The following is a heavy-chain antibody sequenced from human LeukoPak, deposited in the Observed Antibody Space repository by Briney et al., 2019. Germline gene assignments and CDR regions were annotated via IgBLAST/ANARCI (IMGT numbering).Heavy chain of an antibody. Sequence: ASVKVSSKASGYTFISYYIHWVRQAPGQGLEWVGIINPRDDTTSYAQRFQGRVTVTRDTTTTTVYMELSSLRSEDTAVYYCTRVHDYRTSGEYFQHWGQGTLVTVSS. CDR2: INPRDDTT. D-gene: IGHD4-11*01. CDR3: TRVHDYRTSGEYFQH. V-gene: IGHV1-46*03. CDR1: GYTFISYY. J-gene: IGHJ1*01.